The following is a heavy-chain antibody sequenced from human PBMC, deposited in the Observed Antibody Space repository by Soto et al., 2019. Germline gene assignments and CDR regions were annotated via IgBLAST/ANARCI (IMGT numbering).Heavy chain of an antibody. CDR1: GYSFSNYW. CDR3: ERPGYCSRTDCSDFDY. CDR2: IYPGDSDT. V-gene: IGHV5-51*01. J-gene: IGHJ4*02. D-gene: IGHD2-2*01. Sequence: GASVKVSCKASGYSFSNYWIAWVRQMPGKGLEWMGIIYPGDSDTTYSPSFQGQVTISADKSISTAYLQWSSLKASDTAMYYCERPGYCSRTDCSDFDYWGQGTQVTVSS.